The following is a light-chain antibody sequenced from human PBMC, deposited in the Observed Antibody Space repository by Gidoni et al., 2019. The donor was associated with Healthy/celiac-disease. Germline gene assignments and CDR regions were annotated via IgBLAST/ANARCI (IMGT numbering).Light chain of an antibody. V-gene: IGLV1-40*01. CDR2: GNR. CDR1: SSNIAAVYD. J-gene: IGLJ2*01. CDR3: QSYDSSLSGRV. Sequence: QSVLAQPPSVSGAPGQSVTISCTGSSSNIAAVYDVQWYQQLPGTAPKLLIYGNRTRPLGVPYRFSGSKSCTSVSIAIPGLQAEDEADYYCQSYDSSLSGRVFGGGTKLTVL.